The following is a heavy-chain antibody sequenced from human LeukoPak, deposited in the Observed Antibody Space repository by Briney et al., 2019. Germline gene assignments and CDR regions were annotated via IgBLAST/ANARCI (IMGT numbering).Heavy chain of an antibody. CDR2: IYVSGRT. V-gene: IGHV4-4*07. CDR3: ARDRWELTPAKGWFDS. J-gene: IGHJ5*01. D-gene: IGHD1-26*01. CDR1: GDSMTNYH. Sequence: PSETLSLTCAVSGDSMTNYHWSWIRQPAGQGLEWIGHIYVSGRTNYNPSFKSRVSMSMDTSKKQFSLNLTSVSAADTAVYFCARDRWELTPAKGWFDSWGQGTLVTVSS.